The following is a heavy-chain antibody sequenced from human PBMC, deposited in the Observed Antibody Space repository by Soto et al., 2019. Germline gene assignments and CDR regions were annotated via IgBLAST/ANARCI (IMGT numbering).Heavy chain of an antibody. Sequence: SETLSLTCAVSGGSISSGGYSWSWIRQPPGKGLEWIGYIYHSDSTNYNPSFKSRITISVDTSRNQFSLKLSSVTAADTAVYYCARLRYFDWLLSYFDYWGQGTLVTVSS. CDR3: ARLRYFDWLLSYFDY. CDR2: IYHSDST. V-gene: IGHV4-30-2*01. J-gene: IGHJ4*02. D-gene: IGHD3-9*01. CDR1: GGSISSGGYS.